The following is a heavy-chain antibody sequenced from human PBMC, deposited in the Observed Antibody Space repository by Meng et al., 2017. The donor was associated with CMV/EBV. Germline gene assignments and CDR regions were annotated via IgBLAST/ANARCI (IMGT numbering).Heavy chain of an antibody. J-gene: IGHJ5*02. CDR3: ARDLIAVRPGWFDP. CDR2: ISAYNGNT. Sequence: SGYTFTTYGIRWVRQAPGQGLEWMGWISAYNGNTNYAQRIQGRVTMTTDTSRSTAYMELRSLRYDDTAVYYCARDLIAVRPGWFDPWGQGTLVTVSS. CDR1: GYTFTTYG. V-gene: IGHV1-18*01. D-gene: IGHD6-6*01.